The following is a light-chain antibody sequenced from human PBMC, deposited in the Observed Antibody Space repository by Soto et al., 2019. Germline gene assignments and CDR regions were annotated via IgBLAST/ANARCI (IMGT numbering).Light chain of an antibody. J-gene: IGKJ1*01. V-gene: IGKV1-5*03. CDR3: QQYGRYRT. CDR2: KAS. Sequence: DIQMTQAPSTLSASVGDRVTITCRASQSINTWLAWYQLKPEKAPNLLVYKASSLENGAPSRFSGSGSGTEFTLTISSLQPDDVATYYFQQYGRYRTFGQGTKVEIK. CDR1: QSINTW.